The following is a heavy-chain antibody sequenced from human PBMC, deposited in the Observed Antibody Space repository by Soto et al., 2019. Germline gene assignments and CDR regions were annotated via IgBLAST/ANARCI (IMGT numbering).Heavy chain of an antibody. D-gene: IGHD6-19*01. Sequence: SETLSLTCSVSGGSISGHYWTWIRQAPGKGLEWVGYIFYSGSTNYNPSLKSRVTISVDTSKNQFSLKMSSVTAADTAVYYCARVGSSGWSPDYWGRGTLVTVSS. J-gene: IGHJ4*02. CDR2: IFYSGST. V-gene: IGHV4-59*11. CDR3: ARVGSSGWSPDY. CDR1: GGSISGHY.